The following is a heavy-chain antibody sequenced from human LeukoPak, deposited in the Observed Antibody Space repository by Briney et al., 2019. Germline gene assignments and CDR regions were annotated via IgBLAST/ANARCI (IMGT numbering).Heavy chain of an antibody. CDR3: AKRLYETYYDFWSVIST. CDR2: ISNNGGTT. V-gene: IGHV3-23*01. Sequence: SGGSLRLSCAASELTFSTYAMSWVRQAPGKGLEWVSTISNNGGTTHYADSVKGRFTISRDNSKNTLYLQMNSLRAEDTAVYYCAKRLYETYYDFWSVISTGGQGTLVTVSS. CDR1: ELTFSTYA. D-gene: IGHD3-3*01. J-gene: IGHJ4*02.